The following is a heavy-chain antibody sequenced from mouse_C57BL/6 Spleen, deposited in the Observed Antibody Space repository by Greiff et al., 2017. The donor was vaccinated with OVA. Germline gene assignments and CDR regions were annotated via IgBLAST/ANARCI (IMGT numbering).Heavy chain of an antibody. CDR1: GYTFPSYW. D-gene: IGHD2-2*01. CDR2: INPSNGGT. CDR3: ARSMVTRAMDY. J-gene: IGHJ4*01. V-gene: IGHV1-53*01. Sequence: QVQLQQPGTELVKPGASVKLSCKASGYTFPSYWMHWVKQRPGQGLAWIVNINPSNGGTNYNEKFKSKATLTVDKSSSTAYMQLSSLTSEDSAVYYCARSMVTRAMDYWGQGTSVTVSS.